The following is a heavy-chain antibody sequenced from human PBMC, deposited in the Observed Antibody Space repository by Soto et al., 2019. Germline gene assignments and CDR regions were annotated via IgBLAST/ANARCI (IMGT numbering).Heavy chain of an antibody. J-gene: IGHJ5*02. CDR3: ARDLSPGGIQGGWFDP. V-gene: IGHV1-3*01. Sequence: ASVKVSCKASGYTFTSYAMHWVRQAPGQRLEWMGWINAGNGNTKYSQKFQGRVTITRDTSASTAYMELSSLRSEDTAVYYCARDLSPGGIQGGWFDPWGQGTLVTVSS. CDR1: GYTFTSYA. D-gene: IGHD3-16*01. CDR2: INAGNGNT.